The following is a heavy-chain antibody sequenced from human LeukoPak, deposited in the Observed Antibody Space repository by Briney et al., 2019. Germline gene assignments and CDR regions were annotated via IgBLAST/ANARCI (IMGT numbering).Heavy chain of an antibody. D-gene: IGHD1-1*01. V-gene: IGHV4-34*01. CDR3: ASRNWNGGVDY. CDR2: INHSAST. CDR1: GGSFSGYY. J-gene: IGHJ4*02. Sequence: PSETLSLTCAVYGGSFSGYYWSWIRQPPGKGLGWIGEINHSASTNYTPSLKSRVTISVDTSKNQFSLKLSSVTAADTAVYYCASRNWNGGVDYWGQGTLVTVSS.